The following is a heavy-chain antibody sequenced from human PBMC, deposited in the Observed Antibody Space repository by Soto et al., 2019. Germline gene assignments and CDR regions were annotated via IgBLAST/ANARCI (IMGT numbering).Heavy chain of an antibody. J-gene: IGHJ5*02. CDR1: GFTFSNYA. D-gene: IGHD6-19*01. Sequence: EVQLLESGGGFVQPGGSLTLSCAASGFTFSNYAMSWVRQAPGKGLEWVSAITAYGATTHYADSVKGLFTISSGSPKNPMSLQMESLRAEATAVYYCAKDTLWYVSDWYPAHGFAPWGQGNLVTVSS. CDR3: AKDTLWYVSDWYPAHGFAP. V-gene: IGHV3-23*01. CDR2: ITAYGATT.